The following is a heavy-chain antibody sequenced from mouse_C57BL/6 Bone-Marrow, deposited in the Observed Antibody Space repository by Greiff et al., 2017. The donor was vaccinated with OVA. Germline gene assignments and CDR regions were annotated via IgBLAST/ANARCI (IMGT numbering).Heavy chain of an antibody. CDR2: INPSTGGT. V-gene: IGHV1-42*01. CDR3: ARDSYYSNYFDY. D-gene: IGHD2-12*01. CDR1: GYSFTGYY. J-gene: IGHJ2*01. Sequence: VQLQQSGAELAKPGASVKISCKASGYSFTGYYMNWVKQSPEKSLEWIGEINPSTGGTTYNQKFKAKATLTVDKSSSTAYMQLKSLTSEDSAFYYCARDSYYSNYFDYWGQGTTLTVSS.